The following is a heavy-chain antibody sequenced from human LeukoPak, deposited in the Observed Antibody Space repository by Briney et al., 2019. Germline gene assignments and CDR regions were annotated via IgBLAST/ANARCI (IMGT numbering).Heavy chain of an antibody. Sequence: PGGSLRLSCAASGFAFSSYAMSWVRQAPGKGREWVSGISGSGDSTYYADSVKGRFAISRDNSTDTVYLQMNSLRAEDTAVYYCAKDRYYGGTGAYFDNWGQGTLVTVSS. CDR2: ISGSGDST. V-gene: IGHV3-23*01. J-gene: IGHJ4*02. CDR1: GFAFSSYA. CDR3: AKDRYYGGTGAYFDN. D-gene: IGHD4-23*01.